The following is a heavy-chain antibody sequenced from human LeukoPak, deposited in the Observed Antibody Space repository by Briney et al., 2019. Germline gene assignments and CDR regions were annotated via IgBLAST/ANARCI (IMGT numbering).Heavy chain of an antibody. J-gene: IGHJ4*02. CDR3: ARDFSENEDY. D-gene: IGHD1-1*01. V-gene: IGHV3-20*01. CDR2: INWNGGST. Sequence: GGSLRLSCAASGFTFDDYGMSWVRQAPGKGLEWVSGINWNGGSTGYADSVKGRFNISRDNAKNSRYLQMNSLRAEDTALYHCARDFSENEDYWGQGTLVTVSS. CDR1: GFTFDDYG.